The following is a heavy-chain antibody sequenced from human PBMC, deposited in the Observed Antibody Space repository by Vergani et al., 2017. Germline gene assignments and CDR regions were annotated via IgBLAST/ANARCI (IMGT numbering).Heavy chain of an antibody. CDR2: IYHSGST. V-gene: IGHV4-38-2*01. CDR3: AGSRQQLVRGYNWFDP. J-gene: IGHJ5*02. Sequence: QVQLQESGPGLVKPSETLSLTCAVSGYSISSGYYWGWIRRPPGKGLEWIGSIYHSGSTYYNPSLKGRVTLSVDTSKNQCYLKLSSVTAADRAVYYCAGSRQQLVRGYNWFDPWGQGTLVTVSS. D-gene: IGHD6-13*01. CDR1: GYSISSGYY.